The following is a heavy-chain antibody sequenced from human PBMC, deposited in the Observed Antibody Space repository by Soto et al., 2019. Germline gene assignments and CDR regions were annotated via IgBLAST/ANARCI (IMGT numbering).Heavy chain of an antibody. CDR2: IYYSGST. CDR3: AVERTGYSSSWSSFDP. CDR1: GGSISSSSYY. D-gene: IGHD6-13*01. J-gene: IGHJ5*02. Sequence: QLQLQESGPGLVKPSETLSLTCTVSGGSISSSSYYWGWIRQPPGKGLEWIGSIYYSGSTYYNPSLKSRVTISVDTSKNQFSLKLSSVTAADTAVYYCAVERTGYSSSWSSFDPWGQGTLVTVSS. V-gene: IGHV4-39*01.